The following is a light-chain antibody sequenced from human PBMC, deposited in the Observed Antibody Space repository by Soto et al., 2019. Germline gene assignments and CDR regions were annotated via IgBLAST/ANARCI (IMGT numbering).Light chain of an antibody. CDR3: SSYTRSSRV. Sequence: QSVLTQPASVSGSPGQSITISCTGTSSDVGGYNYVSWYQQHPGKAPRLIIYDVSNRPSGVSNRFSGSKSGNTASLTISGIQAEDDADYYCSSYTRSSRVFGGGTQLTV. CDR1: SSDVGGYNY. V-gene: IGLV2-14*01. CDR2: DVS. J-gene: IGLJ3*02.